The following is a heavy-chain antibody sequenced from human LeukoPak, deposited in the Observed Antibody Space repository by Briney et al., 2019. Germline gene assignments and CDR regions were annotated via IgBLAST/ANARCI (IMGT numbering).Heavy chain of an antibody. CDR2: ISGSGGST. J-gene: IGHJ5*02. D-gene: IGHD2-2*01. CDR1: AFTFSSYA. Sequence: GGSLRLSCAASAFTFSSYAMSLVRQAPGKGLEWVSAISGSGGSTYYADSVKGRFTISRDNSKNTLYLQMNSLRAEDTAVYYCAKAPIVVVRPNWFDPWGQGTLVTVSS. CDR3: AKAPIVVVRPNWFDP. V-gene: IGHV3-23*01.